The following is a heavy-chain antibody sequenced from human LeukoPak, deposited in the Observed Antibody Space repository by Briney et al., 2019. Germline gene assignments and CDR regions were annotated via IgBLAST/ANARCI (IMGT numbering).Heavy chain of an antibody. CDR2: IRYDGSNK. J-gene: IGHJ4*02. Sequence: PGGSLRLSYAASGFTFSSYGMHWVRQAPGKGLEWVAFIRYDGSNKYYADSVKGRFTISRDNSKNTLYLQMNSLRAEDTAVYYCAKDLSGNEAIDYWGQGTLVTVSS. CDR3: AKDLSGNEAIDY. CDR1: GFTFSSYG. V-gene: IGHV3-30*02. D-gene: IGHD4-23*01.